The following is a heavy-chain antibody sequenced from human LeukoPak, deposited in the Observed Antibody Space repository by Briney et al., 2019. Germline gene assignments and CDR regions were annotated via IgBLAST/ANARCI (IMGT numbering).Heavy chain of an antibody. Sequence: ASVKVSCKASGYTFTSYYIHWVRQAPGRGLEWMGIFNPSGASTTYAQKFQGRVAMTRDTSTSTVYMELSSLRSDDTAVYYCARDSIVGATSPHYYYYYYMDVWGKGTTVTVSS. CDR2: FNPSGAST. J-gene: IGHJ6*03. CDR1: GYTFTSYY. V-gene: IGHV1-46*01. D-gene: IGHD1-26*01. CDR3: ARDSIVGATSPHYYYYYYMDV.